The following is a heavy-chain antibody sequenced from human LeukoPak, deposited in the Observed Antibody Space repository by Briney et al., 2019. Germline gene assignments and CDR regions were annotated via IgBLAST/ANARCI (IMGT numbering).Heavy chain of an antibody. CDR3: ARLDSSGYYVDY. Sequence: SETLSLTCTVSGGXISTYSWSWIRQPPGKGLEWIGYIYYSGTPNYNSSLKSRVTISVDTSKNQFSLKLSSVTAADTAVYYCARLDSSGYYVDYWGQGTLVTVSS. V-gene: IGHV4-59*08. J-gene: IGHJ4*02. D-gene: IGHD3-22*01. CDR1: GGXISTYS. CDR2: IYYSGTP.